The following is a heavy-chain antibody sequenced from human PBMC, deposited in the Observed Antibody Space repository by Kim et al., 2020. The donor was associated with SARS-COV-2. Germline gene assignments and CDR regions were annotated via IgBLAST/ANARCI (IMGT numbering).Heavy chain of an antibody. D-gene: IGHD4-17*01. CDR2: ISYDGSNE. J-gene: IGHJ6*02. CDR1: GFTFSNSA. CDR3: ARDRALTTVNYYYGLDV. V-gene: IGHV3-30-3*01. Sequence: GGSLRLSCAASGFTFSNSAMHWVRQAPGKGLEWVAVISYDGSNEDYAESVKGRFTISRDNSKNTLYLQMNSLRAEDTAVYYCARDRALTTVNYYYGLDVWGQGTTVTVSS.